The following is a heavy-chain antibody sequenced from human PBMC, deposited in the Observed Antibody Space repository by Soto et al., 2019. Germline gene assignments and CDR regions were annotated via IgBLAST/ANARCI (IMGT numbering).Heavy chain of an antibody. V-gene: IGHV3-48*02. CDR2: ISSRSYTI. D-gene: IGHD6-6*01. J-gene: IGHJ6*02. Sequence: EVQLVESGGGLVQPGGSLRLSCAASGFTFSTYSMNWVRQAPGKGLEWVSDISSRSYTIYYVDSVKGRFTISRDNAKNSLYLQMNSLRDEDTAVYYCARGGSSSDNGMDVWGQGNTVTVSS. CDR3: ARGGSSSDNGMDV. CDR1: GFTFSTYS.